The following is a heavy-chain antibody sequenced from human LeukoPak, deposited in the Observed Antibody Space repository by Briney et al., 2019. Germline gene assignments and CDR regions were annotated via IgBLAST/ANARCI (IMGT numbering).Heavy chain of an antibody. CDR3: ARDGALGEMATRTPAYFDY. V-gene: IGHV3-30*04. J-gene: IGHJ4*02. CDR1: GFTFSSYA. CDR2: ISYDGSNK. Sequence: GGSLRLSCAASGFTFSSYAMHWVRQAPGKGLEWVAVISYDGSNKYYADSVKGRFIISRDNSKNTLYLQMNSLRAEDTAVYYCARDGALGEMATRTPAYFDYWGQGTLVTVSS. D-gene: IGHD5-24*01.